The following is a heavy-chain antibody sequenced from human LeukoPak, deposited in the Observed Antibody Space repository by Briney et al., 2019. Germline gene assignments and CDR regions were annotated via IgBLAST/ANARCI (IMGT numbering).Heavy chain of an antibody. Sequence: SETLSLTCTVSGGSISSYYWSWIRQPPGKGLEWIGYIYYSGSTNYNPSLKSRVTISVDTSKNQFSLKLSSVTAADTAVYYCARQGYLLLADAFDIWGQGTMVTVSS. J-gene: IGHJ3*02. D-gene: IGHD2-15*01. CDR3: ARQGYLLLADAFDI. CDR2: IYYSGST. V-gene: IGHV4-59*08. CDR1: GGSISSYY.